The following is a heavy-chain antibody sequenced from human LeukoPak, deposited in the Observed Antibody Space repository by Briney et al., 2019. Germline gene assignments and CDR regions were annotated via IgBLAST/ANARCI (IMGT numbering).Heavy chain of an antibody. CDR2: IYDSGGA. Sequence: GGSLGLSCAASGFTVSSNNMNWVRQAPGKGLEWVSVIYDSGGAYYADSVKGRFTVSRDNSKNTLYLQMNSLRAEDTAVYYCARNHASGSFDYWGQGTLVTVSS. CDR3: ARNHASGSFDY. CDR1: GFTVSSNN. J-gene: IGHJ4*02. V-gene: IGHV3-53*01. D-gene: IGHD3-10*01.